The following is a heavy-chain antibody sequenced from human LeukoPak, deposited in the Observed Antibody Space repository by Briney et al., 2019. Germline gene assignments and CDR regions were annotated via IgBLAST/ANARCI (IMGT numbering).Heavy chain of an antibody. CDR2: IKQDGSEK. D-gene: IGHD3-3*01. CDR1: GFTFSSYW. J-gene: IGHJ4*02. Sequence: GGSLRLSCAASGFTFSSYWMSWVRQAPGKGLEWVANIKQDGSEKYYVDSVKGRFTISRDNAKNSLYLQMNSLRAEDTAVYYCAKEYYDFWSGYYTASDYWGQGTLVTVSS. V-gene: IGHV3-7*01. CDR3: AKEYYDFWSGYYTASDY.